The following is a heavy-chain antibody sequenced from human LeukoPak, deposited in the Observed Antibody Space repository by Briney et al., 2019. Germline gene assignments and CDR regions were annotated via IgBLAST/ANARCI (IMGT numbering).Heavy chain of an antibody. CDR2: IRGSGTST. J-gene: IGHJ4*02. CDR3: ARDRGSQPFIDY. V-gene: IGHV3-23*01. CDR1: GFTFSSYG. D-gene: IGHD1-26*01. Sequence: GGSLRLSCAGSGFTFSSYGMSWVRQAPGKGLEWVSCIRGSGTSTYYADSVKGRFTISRDNSKNTLYLQMNSLRAEDTAVYYCARDRGSQPFIDYWGQGTLVTVSS.